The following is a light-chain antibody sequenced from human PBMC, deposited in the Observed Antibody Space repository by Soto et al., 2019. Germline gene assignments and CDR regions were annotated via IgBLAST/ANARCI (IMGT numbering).Light chain of an antibody. CDR3: SIYTNSSGYV. Sequence: QSALTQPPSVSGSPGQSVTISCTGTSNDVGSYNRVSWFQQPPGTAPKLIIYEVSNRPSGVPDRFSGSKSGNTASLTISGLQAEDETDYYCSIYTNSSGYVLGNGTKVT. CDR2: EVS. CDR1: SNDVGSYNR. V-gene: IGLV2-18*01. J-gene: IGLJ1*01.